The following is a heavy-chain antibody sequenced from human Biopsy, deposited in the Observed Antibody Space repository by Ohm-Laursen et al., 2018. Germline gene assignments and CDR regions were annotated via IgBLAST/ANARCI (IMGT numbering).Heavy chain of an antibody. CDR2: IIPMFGTA. Sequence: VKVSCKASGGTFINYAISWVRQAPGQGLEWMGGIIPMFGTANYAQMFQGRVTISADESTSTSYMELSSLTAEDTAIYYCARGPHSGSHSCFDYWGRGTLVTVSS. D-gene: IGHD1-26*01. CDR3: ARGPHSGSHSCFDY. J-gene: IGHJ4*02. V-gene: IGHV1-69*13. CDR1: GGTFINYA.